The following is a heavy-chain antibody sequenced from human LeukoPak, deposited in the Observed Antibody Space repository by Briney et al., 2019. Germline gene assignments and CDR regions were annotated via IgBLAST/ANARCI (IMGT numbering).Heavy chain of an antibody. Sequence: PGRSLRLSHASSGFTLHRYSMRWVRRAGSKGGEGVTVIYTTGSTFYADSAKGRFTISRDKPKNTLYLQMNSLRAEDTAMYYCARGGAHTVVDTAWGQGTLVTVSS. J-gene: IGHJ4*02. D-gene: IGHD2-21*02. V-gene: IGHV3-53*01. CDR3: ARGGAHTVVDTA. CDR1: GFTLHRYS. CDR2: IYTTGST.